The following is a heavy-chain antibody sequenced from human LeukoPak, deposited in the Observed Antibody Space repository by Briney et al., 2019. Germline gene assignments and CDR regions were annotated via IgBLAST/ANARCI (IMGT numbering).Heavy chain of an antibody. V-gene: IGHV4-30-2*01. CDR1: GGSISSGGYS. J-gene: IGHJ5*02. CDR2: IYHSGST. D-gene: IGHD5-24*01. Sequence: SQTLSLTCAVSGGSISSGGYSLSWIRQPPGKGLEWIGYIYHSGSTYYNPSLKSRVTISVDRSKNQFSLKLSSVTAADTAVYYCARGEMATIGTWGQGTLVTVSS. CDR3: ARGEMATIGT.